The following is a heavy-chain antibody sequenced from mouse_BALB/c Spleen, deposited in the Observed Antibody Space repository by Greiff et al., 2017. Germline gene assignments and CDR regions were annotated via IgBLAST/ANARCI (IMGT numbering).Heavy chain of an antibody. CDR3: TRRDHYYGYRDYAMDY. CDR1: GYTFTSYW. D-gene: IGHD1-2*01. Sequence: QVQLQQPGAELVRPGASVKLSCKASGYTFTSYWINWVKQRPGQGLEWIGNIYPSDSYTNYNQKFKDKATLTVDKSSSTAYMQLSSPTSEDSAVYYCTRRDHYYGYRDYAMDYWGQGTSVTVSS. J-gene: IGHJ4*01. CDR2: IYPSDSYT. V-gene: IGHV1-69*02.